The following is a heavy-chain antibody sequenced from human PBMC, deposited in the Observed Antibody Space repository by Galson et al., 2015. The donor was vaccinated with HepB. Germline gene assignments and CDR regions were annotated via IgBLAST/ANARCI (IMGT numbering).Heavy chain of an antibody. CDR3: AIESGWYFDL. CDR1: GFTFSTYA. V-gene: IGHV3-30*03. CDR2: ISYDGSHQ. D-gene: IGHD3-10*01. Sequence: SLRLSCAASGFTFSTYAMHWVRQAPGKGLEWVGIISYDGSHQYYGDSVKGQFTISRDNSKNTLYLQMHSLRGTDTAVYYCAIESGWYFDLWGRGTLVTVSS. J-gene: IGHJ2*01.